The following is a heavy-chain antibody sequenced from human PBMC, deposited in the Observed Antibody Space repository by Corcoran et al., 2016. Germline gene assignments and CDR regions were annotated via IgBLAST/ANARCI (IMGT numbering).Heavy chain of an antibody. Sequence: EVQLVESGGGLVQPGGSLRLSCAASGFTFSSYSMNWVRQAPGKGLEWVSYISSSSSTIYYADSVKGRFTISRDNAKNSLYLQMNSLRDEDTAVYYCAREWETYGDWTYGMDVWGQGTTVTVSS. CDR3: AREWETYGDWTYGMDV. J-gene: IGHJ6*02. D-gene: IGHD4-17*01. V-gene: IGHV3-48*02. CDR2: ISSSSSTI. CDR1: GFTFSSYS.